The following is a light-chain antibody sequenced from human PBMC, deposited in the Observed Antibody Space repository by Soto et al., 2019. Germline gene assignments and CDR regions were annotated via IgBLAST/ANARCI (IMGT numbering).Light chain of an antibody. CDR1: RSDVGRYNY. J-gene: IGLJ2*01. CDR3: SSFSTTSSPHVL. CDR2: EVT. V-gene: IGLV2-14*03. Sequence: QSALTQPASVSGSPGQSITISCTGTRSDVGRYNYVSWYQQHPGKAPKLIIYEVTYRSSGVSARFSGSKSGSTASLTISGLQAEDEADYYCSSFSTTSSPHVLFGGGTKLTVL.